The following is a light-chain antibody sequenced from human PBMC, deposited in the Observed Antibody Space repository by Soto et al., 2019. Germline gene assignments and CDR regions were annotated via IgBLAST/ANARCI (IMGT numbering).Light chain of an antibody. CDR1: SSDIGGYNY. Sequence: QSALTQPASVSGSPGQSITISCTGTSSDIGGYNYVSWYQQHPGKAPKLMIYEVSERPSGVSDRFSGSKSGNTASLTISGLQAEDEADYYCCSYAGTSTIGVFGGGTKLTVL. CDR2: EVS. J-gene: IGLJ3*02. V-gene: IGLV2-23*02. CDR3: CSYAGTSTIGV.